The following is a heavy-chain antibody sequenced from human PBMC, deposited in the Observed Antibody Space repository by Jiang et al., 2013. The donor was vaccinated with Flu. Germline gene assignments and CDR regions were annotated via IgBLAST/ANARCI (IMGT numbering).Heavy chain of an antibody. CDR3: ARGPHPWTEDYGDYVSHWFDP. Sequence: SGAEVKKPGASVKVSCKASGYTFTGYYMHWVRQAPGQGLEWMGWINPNSGGTNYAQKFQGRVTMTRDTSISTAYMELSRLRSDDTAVYYCARGPHPWTEDYGDYVSHWFDPWGQGTLVTVSS. CDR2: INPNSGGT. CDR1: GYTFTGYY. D-gene: IGHD4-17*01. V-gene: IGHV1-2*02. J-gene: IGHJ5*02.